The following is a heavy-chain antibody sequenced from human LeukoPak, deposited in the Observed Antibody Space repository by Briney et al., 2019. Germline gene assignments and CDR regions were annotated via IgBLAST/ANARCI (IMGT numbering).Heavy chain of an antibody. V-gene: IGHV4-59*01. CDR2: IYYSGSN. J-gene: IGHJ4*02. CDR3: ARNGNFDY. Sequence: PSETLSLTCTVSGGSINSYYRNWIRQPPGKGLEWLGYIYYSGSNNYNPSLKSRVTISVDTSRNQFSLKLSSVTAAGTAVYYCARNGNFDYWGQGTLVTVSS. CDR1: GGSINSYY. D-gene: IGHD4-17*01.